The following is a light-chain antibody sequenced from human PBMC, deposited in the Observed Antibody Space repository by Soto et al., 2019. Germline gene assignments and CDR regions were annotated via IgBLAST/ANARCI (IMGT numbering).Light chain of an antibody. CDR2: GAS. CDR1: QSVDPY. J-gene: IGKJ3*01. CDR3: QQDQGRPST. V-gene: IGKV1-39*01. Sequence: SSRYASLDSRVTITCLSSQSVDPYLNWYQQKSGKAPNLLIYGASSLQSGVPSRFSATGSGTDFTLTISRLGPQVSGALFTQQDQGRPSTVGSGTNVDI.